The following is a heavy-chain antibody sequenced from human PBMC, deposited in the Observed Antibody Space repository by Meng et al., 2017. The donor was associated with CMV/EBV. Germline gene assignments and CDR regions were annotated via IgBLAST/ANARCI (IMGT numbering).Heavy chain of an antibody. J-gene: IGHJ3*02. Sequence: VQLVASGAEAKKPGALVKVYCKAFGYTFTSYGNSWVRQAPGQGLEWMGWISAYNGNTNYAQKLQGRVTMTTDTSTSTAYMELRSLRSDDTAVYYCAILGYCSGGSCWGAFDIWGQGTMVTVSS. CDR1: GYTFTSYG. CDR3: AILGYCSGGSCWGAFDI. CDR2: ISAYNGNT. D-gene: IGHD2-15*01. V-gene: IGHV1-18*01.